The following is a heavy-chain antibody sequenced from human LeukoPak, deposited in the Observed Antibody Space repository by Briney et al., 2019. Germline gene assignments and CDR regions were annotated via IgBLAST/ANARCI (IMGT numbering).Heavy chain of an antibody. V-gene: IGHV4-38-2*01. CDR2: IYHSRST. Sequence: SETLSLTCLVSGYSISSGYYWDWIRQPPGKGLEWIGNIYHSRSTYYNPSLKSRVTISVDTSKNQFSLKLTSVTAADTAVYYCAKNSGYYHPYYIDSWGQGTLVTVSS. CDR3: AKNSGYYHPYYIDS. CDR1: GYSISSGYY. J-gene: IGHJ4*02. D-gene: IGHD3-22*01.